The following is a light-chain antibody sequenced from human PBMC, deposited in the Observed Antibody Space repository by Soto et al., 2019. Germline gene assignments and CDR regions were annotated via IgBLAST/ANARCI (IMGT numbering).Light chain of an antibody. CDR2: DAS. J-gene: IGKJ5*01. CDR3: QQRFIWPPIT. Sequence: EIVLTQSPATLSLSPGETATLSCRASQSVVTYLAWYQQKPGQAPRLLIYDASNRAAGIPARFSGSGSGTDFTLTISSIEPEDFAVYYCQQRFIWPPITFGPRTRLEIK. CDR1: QSVVTY. V-gene: IGKV3-11*01.